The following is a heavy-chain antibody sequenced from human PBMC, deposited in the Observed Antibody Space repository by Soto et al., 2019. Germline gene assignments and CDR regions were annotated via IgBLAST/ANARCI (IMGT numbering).Heavy chain of an antibody. J-gene: IGHJ6*02. Sequence: QVQLQESGPGLVKPSQTLSLTCTVSGGSISSGGYYWSWIRQHPGKGLEWIGYIYYSGSTYYNPSLKSRVTIAVDTSKNQASLKLSCVTAADTAVYYCARVCGGDCHYGMDVWGQGTTVTVSS. CDR1: GGSISSGGYY. V-gene: IGHV4-31*03. D-gene: IGHD2-21*02. CDR2: IYYSGST. CDR3: ARVCGGDCHYGMDV.